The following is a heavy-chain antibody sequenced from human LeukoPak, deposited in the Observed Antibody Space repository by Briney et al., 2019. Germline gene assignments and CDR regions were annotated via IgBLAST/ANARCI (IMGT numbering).Heavy chain of an antibody. CDR2: IYSGGST. CDR1: GFTVSSNY. Sequence: GGSLRLSCAASGFTVSSNYMSWVRQAPGKGLEWISVIYSGGSTYYADSVKGRFTISRDNSKNTLYLQMNSLRAEDTAVYYCARDGSGIAVFDYWGQGTLVTVPS. J-gene: IGHJ4*02. D-gene: IGHD6-19*01. V-gene: IGHV3-53*01. CDR3: ARDGSGIAVFDY.